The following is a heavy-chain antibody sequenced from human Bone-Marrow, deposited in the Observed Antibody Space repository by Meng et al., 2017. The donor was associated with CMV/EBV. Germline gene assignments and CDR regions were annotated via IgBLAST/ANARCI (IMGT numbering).Heavy chain of an antibody. D-gene: IGHD2-8*02. CDR2: IYYSGST. Sequence: SETLSLTCSVSGGSISSSSYYWGWIRQPPGKGLEWIGNIYYSGSTYYNPSLKSRVTISVDTSKNQFSLKLSSVTAADTAVYYCARLGAPRGWCFDYWGQGTLVTVPS. J-gene: IGHJ4*02. CDR3: ARLGAPRGWCFDY. V-gene: IGHV4-39*07. CDR1: GGSISSSSYY.